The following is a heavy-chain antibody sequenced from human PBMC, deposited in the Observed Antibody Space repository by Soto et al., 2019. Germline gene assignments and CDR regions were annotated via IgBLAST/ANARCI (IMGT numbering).Heavy chain of an antibody. D-gene: IGHD6-13*01. CDR2: IHHGGNI. CDR3: ARDQGVAAAGITWFDP. V-gene: IGHV4-4*02. CDR1: GDSIISTNW. J-gene: IGHJ5*02. Sequence: PSETLSLTCAVSGDSIISTNWWHWVRQSPDKGLEWIGEIHHGGNINYNPSLKSRVTISMDKSKNQFSLKLNSVTAADTAVYYCARDQGVAAAGITWFDPWGQGSLVTVSS.